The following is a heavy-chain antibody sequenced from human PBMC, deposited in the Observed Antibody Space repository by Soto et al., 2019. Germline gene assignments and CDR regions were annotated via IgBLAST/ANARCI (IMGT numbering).Heavy chain of an antibody. D-gene: IGHD3-10*01. J-gene: IGHJ4*02. V-gene: IGHV3-74*01. CDR2: INSDGSST. CDR1: GFTFSSYW. CDR3: ARDRTAGENDY. Sequence: EVQLVESGGGLVQPGGSLRLSCAASGFTFSSYWMHWVRQAPGKGLVWVSRINSDGSSTSYADSVKGRFTISRDNAKKTLYRQMNSLSAEDTAVYYCARDRTAGENDYWGQGTLVTVSS.